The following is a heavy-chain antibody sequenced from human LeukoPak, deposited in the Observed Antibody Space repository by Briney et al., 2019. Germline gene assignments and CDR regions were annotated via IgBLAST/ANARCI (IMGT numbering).Heavy chain of an antibody. CDR1: GFTFSSYG. D-gene: IGHD2-21*02. CDR3: ANPFVAVTTNLGFDY. V-gene: IGHV3-30*02. J-gene: IGHJ4*02. Sequence: PGGSLRLSCAASGFTFSSYGMHWVRQAPGKGLEWVAFIRYDGSNKYYADSVKGQFTISRDNSKNTLYLQMNSLRAEDTAVYYCANPFVAVTTNLGFDYRGQGTLVTVSS. CDR2: IRYDGSNK.